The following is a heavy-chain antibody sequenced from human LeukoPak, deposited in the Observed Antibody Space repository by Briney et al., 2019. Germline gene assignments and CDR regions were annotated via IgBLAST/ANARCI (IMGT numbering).Heavy chain of an antibody. CDR2: ISGSGGST. V-gene: IGHV3-23*01. CDR3: AKDLIRAFTMVPSYFDY. CDR1: GFTFSSYA. Sequence: GGSLRLSCAASGFTFSSYAMSWVRQAPGKGLEWVSAISGSGGSTYYADSVKGRFTISRDNSKNTLYLQMNSLRAEDTAVYYCAKDLIRAFTMVPSYFDYWGQGTLVTVSS. J-gene: IGHJ4*02. D-gene: IGHD3-10*01.